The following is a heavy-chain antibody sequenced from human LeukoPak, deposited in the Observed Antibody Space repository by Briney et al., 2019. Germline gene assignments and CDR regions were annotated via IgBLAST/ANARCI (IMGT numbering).Heavy chain of an antibody. D-gene: IGHD3-3*01. Sequence: SQTLSLTCTVSGGSISSGSYYWSWIRQPAGKGLEWIGRIYTSGSTNYNPSLKSRVTISVDTSKNQFSLKLSSVTAADTAVYYCAGDLRDFWSGYSYWFDPWGQGTLVTVSS. CDR2: IYTSGST. CDR1: GGSISSGSYY. V-gene: IGHV4-61*02. CDR3: AGDLRDFWSGYSYWFDP. J-gene: IGHJ5*02.